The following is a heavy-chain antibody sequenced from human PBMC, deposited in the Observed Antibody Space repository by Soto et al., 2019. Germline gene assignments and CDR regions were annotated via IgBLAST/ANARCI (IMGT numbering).Heavy chain of an antibody. D-gene: IGHD3-3*01. CDR2: ISGSGGST. J-gene: IGHJ4*02. CDR1: GFTFSSYA. V-gene: IGHV3-23*01. Sequence: GGSLRLSCAASGFTFSSYAMSWVRQAPGKGLEWVSAISGSGGSTYYADSVEGRFTISRDNSKNTRYLQMNSLRAEDTDVYYCAKDQYIVRAGTYYDFWSGYEYSIQFDYWGQGTLVTVSS. CDR3: AKDQYIVRAGTYYDFWSGYEYSIQFDY.